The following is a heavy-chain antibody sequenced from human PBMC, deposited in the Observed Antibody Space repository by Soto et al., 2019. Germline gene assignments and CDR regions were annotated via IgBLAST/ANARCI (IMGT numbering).Heavy chain of an antibody. CDR1: GYTFTSYY. CDR2: INPSGGST. J-gene: IGHJ4*02. CDR3: ARVGRIHCSGGSCYVMSKEYYFDY. V-gene: IGHV1-46*03. D-gene: IGHD2-15*01. Sequence: GASVKVSCKASGYTFTSYYMHWVRQAPGQGLERMGIINPSGGSTSYAQKFQGRVTMTRDTSTSTVYMELSSLRSEDTAVYYCARVGRIHCSGGSCYVMSKEYYFDYWGQGTLVTVSS.